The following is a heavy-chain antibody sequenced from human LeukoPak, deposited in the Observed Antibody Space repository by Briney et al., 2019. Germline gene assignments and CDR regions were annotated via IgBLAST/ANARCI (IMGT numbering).Heavy chain of an antibody. Sequence: GGSLRLSCAASGFTFSSYSMNWVRQAPGKGLEWASSISSSSSYIYYADSVKGRFTISRDNAKNSLYLQMNSLRAEDTAVYYCARDSGYYDSSGYEGFGAFDIWGQGTMVTVSS. CDR1: GFTFSSYS. CDR2: ISSSSSYI. CDR3: ARDSGYYDSSGYEGFGAFDI. V-gene: IGHV3-21*01. D-gene: IGHD3-22*01. J-gene: IGHJ3*02.